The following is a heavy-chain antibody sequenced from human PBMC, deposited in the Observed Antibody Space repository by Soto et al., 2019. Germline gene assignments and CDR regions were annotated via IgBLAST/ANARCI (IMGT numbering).Heavy chain of an antibody. J-gene: IGHJ2*01. CDR2: ISNTGNSE. CDR3: ARGSYPRDDLLSAYNCDF. D-gene: IGHD3-3*01. CDR1: RFTFSSYA. V-gene: IGHV3-30-3*01. Sequence: QVQLVESGGGVVQPGRSLRLSCAASRFTFSSYAIHWVRQATGNGLEWVAGISNTGNSEHYADSVKGRFTISRDNSRNTMYLQMNTLRDEDTAVYYCARGSYPRDDLLSAYNCDFWGRGTLVTVSS.